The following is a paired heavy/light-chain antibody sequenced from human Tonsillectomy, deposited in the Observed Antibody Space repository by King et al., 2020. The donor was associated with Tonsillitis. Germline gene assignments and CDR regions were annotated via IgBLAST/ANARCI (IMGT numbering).Light chain of an antibody. CDR1: QSISSW. Sequence: DIQMTQSPSTLSASVGDRVTITCRASQSISSWLAWYQQKPGKAPKLLIYKASSLESGVPSRFSGSGSGTEFTLTINSLQPDDFATYYCQQYNTYAYTFGQGTKLEIK. J-gene: IGKJ2*01. CDR3: QQYNTYAYT. CDR2: KAS. V-gene: IGKV1-5*03.
Heavy chain of an antibody. V-gene: IGHV3-7*03. Sequence: EVQLVESGGGLVQPGGSLRLSCAASGITFSSYWMNWVRQAPGKGLEWVANIKQDGSEKYSVDSVKGRFTISRDNAKNSLYLQMNSLRAEDTAVYYCASINYYDSSGYYYGIGAFDIWGQGTMVTVSS. D-gene: IGHD3-22*01. CDR3: ASINYYDSSGYYYGIGAFDI. J-gene: IGHJ3*02. CDR1: GITFSSYW. CDR2: IKQDGSEK.